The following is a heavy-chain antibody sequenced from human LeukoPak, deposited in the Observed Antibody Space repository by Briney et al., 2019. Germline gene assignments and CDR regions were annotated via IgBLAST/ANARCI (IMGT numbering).Heavy chain of an antibody. CDR3: ARGRVSSSTWHSTYYYYFYMDV. J-gene: IGHJ6*03. D-gene: IGHD4-11*01. V-gene: IGHV6-1*01. CDR1: GDSVSSNSAA. CDR2: TYYRSKWYN. Sequence: QTLSLTCAISGDSVSSNSAAWNWIRQSPSRGLEWLGRTYYRSKWYNDYAVSVKSRITINPDTSKNHLSLQLSSVTAADTAVYFCARGRVSSSTWHSTYYYYFYMDVWGKGTTVTVSS.